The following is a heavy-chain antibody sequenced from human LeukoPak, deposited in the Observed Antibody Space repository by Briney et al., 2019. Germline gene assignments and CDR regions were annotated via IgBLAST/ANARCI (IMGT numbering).Heavy chain of an antibody. V-gene: IGHV4-59*11. CDR3: ARGSHYYYMDV. J-gene: IGHJ6*03. CDR2: IYYSGST. Sequence: SETLSLTCTVSGGSISSHYWSWIRQPPGKGLEWIGYIYYSGSTNYNPSLKSRVTISVDTSKNQFSLKLSSVTAADTAVYYCARGSHYYYMDVWGKGTTVTVSS. CDR1: GGSISSHY.